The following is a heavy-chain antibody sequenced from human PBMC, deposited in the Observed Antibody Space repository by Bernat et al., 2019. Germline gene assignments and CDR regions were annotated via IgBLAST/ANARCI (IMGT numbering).Heavy chain of an antibody. D-gene: IGHD1-14*01. CDR2: ISPNSGVT. CDR3: TGGGGTAHIDY. CDR1: GYTFTIYN. J-gene: IGHJ4*02. Sequence: QVQMVQSGAEVKETGASVKVSCKAFGYTFTIYNFHWVRQAPGQGLEWMGWISPNSGVTNYAQKFQGRGTMTRDTSISTIYMELHGLTSDDTALYYCTGGGGTAHIDYWGRGTLVTVSS. V-gene: IGHV1-2*02.